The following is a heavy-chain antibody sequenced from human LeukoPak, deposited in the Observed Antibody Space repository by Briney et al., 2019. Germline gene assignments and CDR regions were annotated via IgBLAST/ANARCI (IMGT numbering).Heavy chain of an antibody. J-gene: IGHJ4*02. CDR2: IRYDGSNK. V-gene: IGHV3-30*02. Sequence: GGSLRLSCAASGFTFSSYGMHWVRQAPGKGLEWVAFIRYDGSNKYYADSVKGRFTISRDNSKNTLYLHMNSLRDEDTAVYFCARGPPDGSGSYYPGDYWGQGTLVTVSS. CDR3: ARGPPDGSGSYYPGDY. D-gene: IGHD3-10*01. CDR1: GFTFSSYG.